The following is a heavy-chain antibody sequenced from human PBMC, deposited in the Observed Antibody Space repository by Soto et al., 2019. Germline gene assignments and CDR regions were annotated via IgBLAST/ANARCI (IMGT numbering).Heavy chain of an antibody. V-gene: IGHV3-15*01. CDR1: GFTFSNAW. J-gene: IGHJ4*02. CDR3: TTPESTHNWNDAMSWYFDY. D-gene: IGHD1-20*01. CDR2: IKSKADGGTT. Sequence: GGSLRLSCAASGFTFSNAWMSWVRQAPGKGLEWVGRIKSKADGGTTDYAAPVKGRFTISRDDSKNTLYLQMNSLKTEDTAVYYCTTPESTHNWNDAMSWYFDYWGQGTLVTVSS.